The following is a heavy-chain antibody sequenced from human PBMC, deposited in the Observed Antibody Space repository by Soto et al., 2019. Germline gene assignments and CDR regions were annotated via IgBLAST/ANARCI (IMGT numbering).Heavy chain of an antibody. CDR3: AKMADFWSGPSPIRWFDP. CDR1: GFTFSSYA. D-gene: IGHD3-3*01. V-gene: IGHV3-23*01. Sequence: GGSLRLSCAASGFTFSSYAMSWVRQAPGKGLEWVSAISGSGGSTYYADSVKGRFTISRDNSKNTLYLQMSSLRAEDTAVYYCAKMADFWSGPSPIRWFDPWGQGTLVTVSS. J-gene: IGHJ5*02. CDR2: ISGSGGST.